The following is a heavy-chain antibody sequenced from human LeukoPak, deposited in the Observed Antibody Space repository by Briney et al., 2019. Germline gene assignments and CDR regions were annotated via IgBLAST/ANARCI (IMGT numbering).Heavy chain of an antibody. V-gene: IGHV1-2*02. J-gene: IGHJ4*02. Sequence: ASVKVSCKASGYTLTGYYIHWVRQAPGQGLEWMGWINPNSGGTNYAQKFQGRVTMTRDTSISTAYMELSRLRSDDTAVYYCARDRGGGYSSSWFFDFDYWGQGTLVTVSS. CDR3: ARDRGGGYSSSWFFDFDY. CDR1: GYTLTGYY. CDR2: INPNSGGT. D-gene: IGHD6-13*01.